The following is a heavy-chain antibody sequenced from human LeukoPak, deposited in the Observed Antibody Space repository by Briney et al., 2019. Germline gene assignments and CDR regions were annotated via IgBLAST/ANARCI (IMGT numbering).Heavy chain of an antibody. CDR2: IYSGGST. CDR1: GFTVSSNY. CDR3: ARDHSSSPNDY. J-gene: IGHJ4*02. Sequence: GGSLRLSCAASGFTVSSNYMSWVRQAPGKGLEWVSVIYSGGSTYYADSVKGRFTISRDNSKNTLYLQMNSLRAEDTAVYYCARDHSSSPNDYWGQGTLVTVSS. D-gene: IGHD6-13*01. V-gene: IGHV3-53*01.